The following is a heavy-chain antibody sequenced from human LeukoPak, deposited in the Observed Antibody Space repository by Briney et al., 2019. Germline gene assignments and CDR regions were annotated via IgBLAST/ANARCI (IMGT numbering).Heavy chain of an antibody. CDR3: AKGDVLLWFGELYQTTNPYYFDY. D-gene: IGHD3-10*01. V-gene: IGHV3-30-3*01. J-gene: IGHJ4*02. CDR2: ISYDGSNK. Sequence: GGSLRLSCAASGFTFSSYAMHWVRQAPGKGLEWVAVISYDGSNKYYADSVKGRFTISRDNSKNTLYLQMNSLRAEDTAVYYCAKGDVLLWFGELYQTTNPYYFDYWGQGTLVTVSS. CDR1: GFTFSSYA.